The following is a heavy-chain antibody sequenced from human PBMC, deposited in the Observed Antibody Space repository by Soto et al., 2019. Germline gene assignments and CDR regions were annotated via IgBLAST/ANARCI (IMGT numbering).Heavy chain of an antibody. J-gene: IGHJ6*03. D-gene: IGHD2-2*01. V-gene: IGHV4-31*03. CDR2: IYYSGST. Sequence: QVQLQESGPGLVKPSQTLSLTCTVSGGSISSGGYNWSWIRQHPGKGLEWIGYIYYSGSTYYNPSLKSRVTISVDTSKNQFSLKLSSVTAADTAVYYCARDGWVSSRYYMDVWGKGTTVTVSS. CDR1: GGSISSGGYN. CDR3: ARDGWVSSRYYMDV.